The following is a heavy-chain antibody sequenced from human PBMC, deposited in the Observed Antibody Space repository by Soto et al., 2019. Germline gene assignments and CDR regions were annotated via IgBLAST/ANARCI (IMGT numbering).Heavy chain of an antibody. CDR3: AGVPDY. J-gene: IGHJ4*02. V-gene: IGHV4-30-2*01. Sequence: QLQLQESGSGLVKPSQTLSLTGAVSGGSITRGCYSWSWIRQPPGKGLEWIGYIYHSGSTYCNPSLKSRVIIAVDRSKNQFSLKLSSVAAADTAVYYFAGVPDYWGKGTLVTVSS. CDR2: IYHSGST. CDR1: GGSITRGCYS.